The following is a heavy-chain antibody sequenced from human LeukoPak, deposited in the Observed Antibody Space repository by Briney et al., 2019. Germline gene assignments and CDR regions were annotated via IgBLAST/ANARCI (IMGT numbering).Heavy chain of an antibody. CDR2: INHSGST. CDR3: ARGRKVYSYGPNWFDP. J-gene: IGHJ5*02. Sequence: SETLSLTCAVYGGSFSGYYWSWIRQPPGKGLEWIGEINHSGSTNYNPSLKSRVTISVDTSKNQFSLKLSSVTAADTAVYYCARGRKVYSYGPNWFDPWGQGTLVTVSS. V-gene: IGHV4-34*01. D-gene: IGHD5-18*01. CDR1: GGSFSGYY.